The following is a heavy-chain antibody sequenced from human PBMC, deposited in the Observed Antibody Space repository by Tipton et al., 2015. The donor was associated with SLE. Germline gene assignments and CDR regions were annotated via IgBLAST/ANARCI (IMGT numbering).Heavy chain of an antibody. CDR3: AKDLIADYNYDSGALVFDY. CDR2: ISYDGGNK. J-gene: IGHJ4*02. V-gene: IGHV3-30-3*02. D-gene: IGHD3-22*01. Sequence: SLRFSCAASGFTFSSYGMHWVRQAPGKGLEWVAVISYDGGNKYYADSVKGRFTISRDNSKNTLYLQMNSLRAEDTAVYYCAKDLIADYNYDSGALVFDYWGQGTLVTGSS. CDR1: GFTFSSYG.